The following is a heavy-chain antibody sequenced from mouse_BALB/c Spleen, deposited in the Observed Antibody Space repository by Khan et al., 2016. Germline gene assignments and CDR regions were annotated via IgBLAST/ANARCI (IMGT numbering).Heavy chain of an antibody. J-gene: IGHJ3*01. D-gene: IGHD2-3*01. CDR1: GYTFTSYW. Sequence: QVQLQQSGAELVKPGASVKLSCKTSGYTFTSYWIQWVKQRPGQGLGWSGEILPGTGTTYYNEKSNGKATLTIDTSSSTADKQLRSLTSQDPAVDFCARAMKNPRFAYWGQGTLVTDTA. CDR2: ILPGTGTT. V-gene: IGHV1S132*01. CDR3: ARAMKNPRFAY.